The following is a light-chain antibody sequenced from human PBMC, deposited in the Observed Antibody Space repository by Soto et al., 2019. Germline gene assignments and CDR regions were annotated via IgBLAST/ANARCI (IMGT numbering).Light chain of an antibody. CDR2: GAS. Sequence: EIVLTQSPGIMSLSPGERVTLSCRASQTVTRSYLAWYQQKPGQAPRLLIYGASIRATGIPDRLSGSGSGTDFTLTISRLEPEDFAVYYCQQYGTSPRTFGQGTKVDIK. CDR1: QTVTRSY. J-gene: IGKJ1*01. V-gene: IGKV3-20*01. CDR3: QQYGTSPRT.